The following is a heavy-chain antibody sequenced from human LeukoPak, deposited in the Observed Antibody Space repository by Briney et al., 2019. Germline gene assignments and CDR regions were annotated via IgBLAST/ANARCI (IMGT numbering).Heavy chain of an antibody. CDR3: ARLNPLEHLFSFYFDS. J-gene: IGHJ4*02. Sequence: WETLSLTCSVSGDSISNGHYYWGWIRQPPGKGLERLATISSRGSTFYNPSLKSRVTISVDTSKDQISLNLSSVTASDTSLYYCARLNPLEHLFSFYFDSWGQGILATVSS. CDR1: GDSISNGHYY. V-gene: IGHV4-39*01. CDR2: ISSRGST. D-gene: IGHD3-3*01.